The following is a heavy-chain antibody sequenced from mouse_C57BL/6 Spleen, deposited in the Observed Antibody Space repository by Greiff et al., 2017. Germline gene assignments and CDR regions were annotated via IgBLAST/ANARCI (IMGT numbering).Heavy chain of an antibody. Sequence: EVQRVESGGGLVKPGGSLKLSCAASGFTFSSYAMSWVRQTPEKRLEWVATISDGGSYTYYPDNVKGRFTISRDNAKNNLYLQMSHLKSEDTAMYYCARDAPFITPVVDYFDYWGEGTTLTVSS. J-gene: IGHJ2*01. CDR1: GFTFSSYA. V-gene: IGHV5-4*01. D-gene: IGHD1-1*01. CDR2: ISDGGSYT. CDR3: ARDAPFITPVVDYFDY.